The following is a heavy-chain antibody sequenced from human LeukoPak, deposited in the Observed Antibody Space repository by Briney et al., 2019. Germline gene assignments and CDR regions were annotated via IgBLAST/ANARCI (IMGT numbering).Heavy chain of an antibody. V-gene: IGHV3-48*02. D-gene: IGHD2/OR15-2a*01. CDR1: GFTFSTFG. J-gene: IGHJ4*02. Sequence: QSGGSLRLSCAASGFTFSTFGMNWVRQAPAEGLEWVSYISSSSSTIYYADSVKGRFTISRDNAKNSLYLQMNSLRDEDTAVYYCASPQESGTTSFVGYWGQGTLVTVSS. CDR3: ASPQESGTTSFVGY. CDR2: ISSSSSTI.